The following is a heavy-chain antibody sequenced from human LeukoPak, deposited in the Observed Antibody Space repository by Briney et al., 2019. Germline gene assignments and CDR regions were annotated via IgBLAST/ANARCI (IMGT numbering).Heavy chain of an antibody. CDR2: IYYSGST. CDR3: ARDNWNYGSSMDV. Sequence: SETLSLTCTVSGGSISSYYWSWIRQPPGKGLEWIGYIYYSGSTNYNPTLKSRVTISVDTSKNQFSLKLSSVTAADTAVYYCARDNWNYGSSMDVWGQGTTVTVSS. CDR1: GGSISSYY. V-gene: IGHV4-59*01. J-gene: IGHJ6*02. D-gene: IGHD1-7*01.